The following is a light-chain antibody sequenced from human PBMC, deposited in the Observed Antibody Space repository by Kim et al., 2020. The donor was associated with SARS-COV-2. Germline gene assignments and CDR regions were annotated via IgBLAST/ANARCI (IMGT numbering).Light chain of an antibody. CDR1: QSISSH. V-gene: IGKV1-39*01. CDR2: AAS. Sequence: DIQMTQSPSTLSASVVYRVTITCRTTQSISSHLNWYQQKPGRAPKILISAASNLQGGVPSRFSGSGSETDFTLTISSLQPEDFATYFCQQSYINPFTLGPGTKVDIK. J-gene: IGKJ3*01. CDR3: QQSYINPFT.